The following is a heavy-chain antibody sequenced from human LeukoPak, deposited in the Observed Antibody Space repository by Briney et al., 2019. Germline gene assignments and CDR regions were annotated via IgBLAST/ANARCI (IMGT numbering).Heavy chain of an antibody. CDR3: ARAAYYDSSGYYYGIDF. Sequence: PGRSLRLSCAASGFTFSSYCMHWVRQAPGKGREWLAAIWSDGSNKYYADSAKGRFTISRDNSKNTLYLQMNNLRAEDTAVYYCARAAYYDSSGYYYGIDFWGQGTLVTVSS. V-gene: IGHV3-33*01. J-gene: IGHJ4*02. CDR1: GFTFSSYC. CDR2: IWSDGSNK. D-gene: IGHD3-22*01.